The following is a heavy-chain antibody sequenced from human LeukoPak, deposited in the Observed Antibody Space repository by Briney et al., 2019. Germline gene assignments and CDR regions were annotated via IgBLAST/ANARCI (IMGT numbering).Heavy chain of an antibody. CDR1: GYTFSGYY. J-gene: IGHJ3*02. CDR3: ARDLYNSGWTGAFDI. Sequence: ASVKVSCKASGYTFSGYYIHWVRQAPGQGLEWMGWINPNSGGTDYAQKFQGRVTMTRDTSISTAYMELSSLRSDDTAVYYCARDLYNSGWTGAFDIWGQGTMVTVSS. D-gene: IGHD6-19*01. V-gene: IGHV1-2*02. CDR2: INPNSGGT.